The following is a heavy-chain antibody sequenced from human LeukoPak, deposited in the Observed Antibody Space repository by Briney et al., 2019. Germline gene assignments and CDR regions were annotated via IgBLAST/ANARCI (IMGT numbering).Heavy chain of an antibody. J-gene: IGHJ4*02. V-gene: IGHV3-21*01. CDR3: ASNSGTAMARYFDY. CDR2: ISSSSSYI. D-gene: IGHD5-18*01. CDR1: GFTFSSYS. Sequence: GSLRLSCAASGFTFSSYSMNWVRQAPGKGLEWVSSISSSSSYIYYADSVKGRFTISRDNAKNSLYLQMNSLRAEDTAVYYCASNSGTAMARYFDYWGQGTLVTVSS.